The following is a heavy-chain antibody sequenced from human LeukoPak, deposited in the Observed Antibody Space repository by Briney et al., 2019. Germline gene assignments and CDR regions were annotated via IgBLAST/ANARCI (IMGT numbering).Heavy chain of an antibody. CDR3: ARDFYDGFALDY. D-gene: IGHD2/OR15-2a*01. J-gene: IGHJ4*02. Sequence: GGSLRLSCAASGFTFSSYGMHWVRQAPGKGLEWVAFIRYDGSNKYYADSVKGRFTISRDNSKNTLYLQMDNLRAEDTGVYYCARDFYDGFALDYWGQGTLVTVSS. CDR2: IRYDGSNK. CDR1: GFTFSSYG. V-gene: IGHV3-30*02.